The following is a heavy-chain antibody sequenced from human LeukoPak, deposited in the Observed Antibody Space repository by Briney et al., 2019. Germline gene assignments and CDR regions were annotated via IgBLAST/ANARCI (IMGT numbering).Heavy chain of an antibody. J-gene: IGHJ6*03. CDR2: ISAYNGNT. CDR3: ARKRQGSGLGYYYMDV. D-gene: IGHD3-10*01. Sequence: ASVKVSCKASGYTFTSYGISWVRQAPGQGLEWMGRISAYNGNTNYAQKFQGRVTITADESTSTAYMELSSLRSEDTAVYYCARKRQGSGLGYYYMDVWGKGTTVTVSS. V-gene: IGHV1-18*01. CDR1: GYTFTSYG.